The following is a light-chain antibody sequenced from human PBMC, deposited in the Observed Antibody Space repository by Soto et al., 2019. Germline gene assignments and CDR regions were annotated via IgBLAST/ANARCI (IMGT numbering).Light chain of an antibody. CDR2: KAS. CDR1: QSIGSW. V-gene: IGKV1-5*03. CDR3: QQYSTYRA. Sequence: DIQMTQSPSTLSASVGDRVTITCRASQSIGSWLAWHQHKPGKAPKLLIYKASTLESGVPSRFSGSGSGTEFTLPISSLQPDDFATYYCQQYSTYRAFGQGPKV. J-gene: IGKJ1*01.